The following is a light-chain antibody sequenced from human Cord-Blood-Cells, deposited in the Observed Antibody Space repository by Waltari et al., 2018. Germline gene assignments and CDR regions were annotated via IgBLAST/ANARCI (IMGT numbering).Light chain of an antibody. CDR2: AAS. J-gene: IGKJ4*01. Sequence: DIQMTQSPSSLSASVGDRVTITCRASQSISSYLNWYQQKPGKAPKLLIYAASSLQSGVPSRFSVSGSGTDFTLTISSLQPEDFATYYCQQSYSTLRTFGGGTKVEIK. V-gene: IGKV1-39*01. CDR3: QQSYSTLRT. CDR1: QSISSY.